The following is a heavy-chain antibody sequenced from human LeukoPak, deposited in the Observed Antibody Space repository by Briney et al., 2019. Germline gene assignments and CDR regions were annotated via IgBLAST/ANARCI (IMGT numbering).Heavy chain of an antibody. CDR3: ARGTLKAAAADFDY. V-gene: IGHV3-20*04. Sequence: PGGSLRLSCAASGFTFDDYGMRWVRQAPGKGLEWVSGINWNGGSTGYADSVKGRFTISRDSAKNSLYLQMNSLRAEDTALYYCARGTLKAAAADFDYWGQGTLVTVSS. CDR1: GFTFDDYG. CDR2: INWNGGST. D-gene: IGHD6-13*01. J-gene: IGHJ4*02.